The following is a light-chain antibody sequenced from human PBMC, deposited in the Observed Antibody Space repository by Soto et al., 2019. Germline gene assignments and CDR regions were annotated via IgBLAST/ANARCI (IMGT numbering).Light chain of an antibody. CDR1: QSVDND. CDR3: QQYNNWPLT. CDR2: DAS. V-gene: IGKV3D-15*01. Sequence: EIVMTQSPATLSVSPGDRATLSCRASQSVDNDLAWYQQKPGQPPRLLIYDASTRATGIPARFSGSQSGTEFTLTISSXLSEDFAVYSCQQYNNWPLTFGGGTKVDIK. J-gene: IGKJ4*01.